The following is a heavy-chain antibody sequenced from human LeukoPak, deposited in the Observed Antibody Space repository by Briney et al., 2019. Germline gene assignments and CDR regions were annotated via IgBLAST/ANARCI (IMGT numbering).Heavy chain of an antibody. J-gene: IGHJ4*02. CDR2: IYYSGST. Sequence: PSETLSLNCTVSGGSISSGGYYWSWIRQHPGKGLEWIGYIYYSGSTYYNPSLKSRVTISVDTSKNQFSLKLSSVTAANTAVYYCARGGGPLSYYFGYWGQGTLVTVSS. V-gene: IGHV4-31*03. CDR3: ARGGGPLSYYFGY. D-gene: IGHD2-15*01. CDR1: GGSISSGGYY.